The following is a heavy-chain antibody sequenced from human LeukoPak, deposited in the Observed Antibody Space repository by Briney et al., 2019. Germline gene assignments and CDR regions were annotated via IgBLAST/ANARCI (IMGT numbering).Heavy chain of an antibody. CDR2: ISYDGSNK. CDR1: GFTFSSYG. Sequence: GGSLRLSCAASGFTFSSYGMHWVRQAPGKGLEWVAVISYDGSNKYYADSVKGRFTISRDNSKNTLYLQMNSLRAEDTAVYYCAKPATKYSSSWSDYWGQGTLVTVSS. J-gene: IGHJ4*02. CDR3: AKPATKYSSSWSDY. D-gene: IGHD6-13*01. V-gene: IGHV3-30*18.